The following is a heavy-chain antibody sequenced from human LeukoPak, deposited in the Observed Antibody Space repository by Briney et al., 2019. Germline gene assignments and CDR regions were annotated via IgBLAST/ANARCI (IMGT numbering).Heavy chain of an antibody. V-gene: IGHV1-18*01. CDR2: ISTYNDNT. D-gene: IGHD2-2*01. CDR1: AYTFTSYG. CDR3: ARDRRVVPGPSFDY. J-gene: IGHJ4*02. Sequence: ASVNLSCTSSAYTFTSYGISMVRQRPAPGHELMGWISTYNDNTNNAQTLHVRVTITTDTSTSTAYMEMRSLRSDDTAVYYCARDRRVVPGPSFDYWGQGNLVTVSS.